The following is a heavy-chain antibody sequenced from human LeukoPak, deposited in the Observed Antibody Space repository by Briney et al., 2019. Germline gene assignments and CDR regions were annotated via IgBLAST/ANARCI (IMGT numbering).Heavy chain of an antibody. CDR3: SRGTVRSSEYYFDY. CDR1: GGSISSYY. V-gene: IGHV4-59*01. CDR2: IYYSGST. J-gene: IGHJ4*02. D-gene: IGHD6-13*01. Sequence: SETLSLTCTVSGGSISSYYWSWIRQPPGKGLEWIGYIYYSGSTNYNPSLNSRVTISVDTSKNQSSLKLRSVPASDTAVYYCSRGTVRSSEYYFDYCVQGGLVSVPS.